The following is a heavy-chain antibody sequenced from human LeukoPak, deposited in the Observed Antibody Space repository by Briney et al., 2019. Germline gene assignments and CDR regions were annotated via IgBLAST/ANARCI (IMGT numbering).Heavy chain of an antibody. V-gene: IGHV3-23*01. J-gene: IGHJ3*02. CDR1: GFTFSSNA. CDR3: AKGGASFFLDI. CDR2: ISSSGGST. Sequence: GRSLRLSCAASGFTFSSNAMTWVRQPPGKGLEWVSTISSSGGSTYYADSVKGRVTISRDNSRNTLYLQMNSLRGEDTAIYYCAKGGASFFLDIWGQGTMVTVSS. D-gene: IGHD1-26*01.